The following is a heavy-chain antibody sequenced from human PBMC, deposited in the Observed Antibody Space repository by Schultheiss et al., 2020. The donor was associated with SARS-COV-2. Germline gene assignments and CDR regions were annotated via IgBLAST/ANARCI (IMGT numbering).Heavy chain of an antibody. Sequence: SETLSLTCTVSGGSISSGGYYWSWIRQHPGKGLEWIGYIYYSGSTYYNPSLKSRVTISVDTSKNQFSLKLSSVTAADTAVYYCATLMVYASEFDYWGQGTLVTVSS. J-gene: IGHJ4*02. CDR2: IYYSGST. CDR3: ATLMVYASEFDY. CDR1: GGSISSGGYY. D-gene: IGHD2-8*01. V-gene: IGHV4-31*03.